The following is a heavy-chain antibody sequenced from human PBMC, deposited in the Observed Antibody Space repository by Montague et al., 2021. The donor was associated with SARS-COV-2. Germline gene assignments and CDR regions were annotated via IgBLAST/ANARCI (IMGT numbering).Heavy chain of an antibody. CDR1: GGSFSGYY. CDR3: ARGSGWYKYWYFDL. V-gene: IGHV4-34*01. J-gene: IGHJ2*01. D-gene: IGHD6-19*01. CDR2: MNPSGIT. Sequence: SETLSLTCAVYGGSFSGYYWSWIRQPPGKGLEWIGEMNPSGITNYNPSLKSRVTISIDTSKNQFSLKLSSVTAADTAVYYCARGSGWYKYWYFDLWGRGTLVTVSS.